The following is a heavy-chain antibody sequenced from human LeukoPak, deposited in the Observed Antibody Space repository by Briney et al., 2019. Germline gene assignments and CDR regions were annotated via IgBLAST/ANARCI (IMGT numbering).Heavy chain of an antibody. Sequence: SETLSLTCTVSGYSISSGYYWGWIRQPPGKGLEWIGSIYHSGSTYYNPSLKSRVTISVDTSKNQFSLKLSSVTAADTAVYYCAREYSSMAGYYYYYMDVWGKGTTVTVSS. D-gene: IGHD6-13*01. CDR1: GYSISSGYY. CDR3: AREYSSMAGYYYYYMDV. CDR2: IYHSGST. V-gene: IGHV4-38-2*02. J-gene: IGHJ6*03.